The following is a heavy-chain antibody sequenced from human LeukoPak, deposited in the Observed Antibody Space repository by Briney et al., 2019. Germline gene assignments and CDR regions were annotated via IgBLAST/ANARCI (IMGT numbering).Heavy chain of an antibody. CDR2: IYSSGNT. CDR1: GGSISDFY. V-gene: IGHV4-4*07. D-gene: IGHD4-23*01. CDR3: ARNSGDY. Sequence: SETQSLTCSVSGGSISDFYWSWIRQPAGQGLEWIGRIYSSGNTNYNPSLKSRVTMSLDASKNQFSLKLSSVTAADTAVYYCARNSGDYWGQGTLITVSS. J-gene: IGHJ4*02.